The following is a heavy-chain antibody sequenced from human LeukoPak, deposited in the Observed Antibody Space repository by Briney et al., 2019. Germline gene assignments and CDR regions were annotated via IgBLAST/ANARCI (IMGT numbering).Heavy chain of an antibody. CDR1: GFTLNTYW. CDR2: TNSDGSGT. V-gene: IGHV3-74*01. CDR3: ARGINSGWYSPGIDY. Sequence: GGSLRLSCEASGFTLNTYWMYWVRQAPGKGLLWVSRTNSDGSGTTYADSVKGRFSISRDNAKNTLFLHMNSLRAEDTGVYYCARGINSGWYSPGIDYWGQGTLVTVYS. D-gene: IGHD6-19*01. J-gene: IGHJ4*02.